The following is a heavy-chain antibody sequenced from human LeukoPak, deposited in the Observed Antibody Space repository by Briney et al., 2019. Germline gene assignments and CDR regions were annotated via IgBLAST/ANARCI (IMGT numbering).Heavy chain of an antibody. CDR2: IYWDDDK. J-gene: IGHJ4*02. V-gene: IGHV2-5*02. CDR3: TPRYYYDSSGFYYVDY. Sequence: ESGPTLVKPTQTLTLACTFSGFSLSPSGAGVGWIRQPPGKALEWLALIYWDDDKRYSPSLKSRLTVTKDTSNNHVCVTKANKYPVDTVTYYCTPRYYYDSSGFYYVDYWGQGTLVTVSS. CDR1: GFSLSPSGAG. D-gene: IGHD3-22*01.